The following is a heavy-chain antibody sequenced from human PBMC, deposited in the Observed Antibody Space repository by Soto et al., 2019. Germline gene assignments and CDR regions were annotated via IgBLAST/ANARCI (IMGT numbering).Heavy chain of an antibody. D-gene: IGHD3-9*01. V-gene: IGHV3-21*01. J-gene: IGHJ3*02. CDR1: GFTFSSYS. CDR3: ARDQLYYDILTCYSDLTPDAFDI. Sequence: GGSLRLSCAASGFTFSSYSMNWVRQAPGKGLEWVSSISSSSSYIYYADSVKGRFTISRDNAKNSLYLQMNSLRAEDTAVYYCARDQLYYDILTCYSDLTPDAFDIWAQGTMVTVSS. CDR2: ISSSSSYI.